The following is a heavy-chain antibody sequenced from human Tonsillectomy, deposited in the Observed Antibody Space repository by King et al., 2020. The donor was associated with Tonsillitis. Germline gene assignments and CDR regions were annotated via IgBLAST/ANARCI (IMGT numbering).Heavy chain of an antibody. J-gene: IGHJ4*02. V-gene: IGHV4-39*01. CDR2: ILHSGST. Sequence: QLQESGPGLVKPSETLSLTCTVTGGSISSSSYYWGWIRQPPGKGLEWIGNILHSGSTYYNPSLKSRVTISVDTSKSQFSLNLSSVTAADTAVYYCARLYYYDSSGYLYYFDYWGQGTLVTVSS. D-gene: IGHD3-22*01. CDR3: ARLYYYDSSGYLYYFDY. CDR1: GGSISSSSYY.